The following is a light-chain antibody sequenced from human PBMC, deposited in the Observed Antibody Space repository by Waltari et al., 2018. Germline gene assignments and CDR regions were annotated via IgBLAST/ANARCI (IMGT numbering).Light chain of an antibody. J-gene: IGKJ4*01. CDR1: QSVSSNS. CDR3: QQYDSAVLT. V-gene: IGKV3-20*01. CDR2: GAS. Sequence: VFTHSPCTLHLSQGATSLPSCRASQSVSSNSFVWYQQKPGQTPRLLIYGASSMATGIPERFSGSGSGTDFTLTISSLEPEDFAMYYCQQYDSAVLTFGGGTKVEIK.